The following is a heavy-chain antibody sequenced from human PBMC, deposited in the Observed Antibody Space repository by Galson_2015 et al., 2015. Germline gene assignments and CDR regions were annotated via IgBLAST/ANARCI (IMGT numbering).Heavy chain of an antibody. CDR3: ARDIPLYYDYVWGGGFDY. Sequence: SLRLSCAASGFTFSSYWMSWVRQAPGKGLEWVANIKQDGSEKYYVDSVKGRFTISRDNAKNSLYLQMNSLRAEDTAVYYCARDIPLYYDYVWGGGFDYWGQGTLVTVSS. V-gene: IGHV3-7*01. J-gene: IGHJ4*02. CDR2: IKQDGSEK. D-gene: IGHD3-16*01. CDR1: GFTFSSYW.